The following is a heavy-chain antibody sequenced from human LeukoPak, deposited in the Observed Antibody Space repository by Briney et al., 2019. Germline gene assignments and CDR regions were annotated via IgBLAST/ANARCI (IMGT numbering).Heavy chain of an antibody. Sequence: GGSLRLSCAASGFTFSSYGMHWVRQAPGKGLEWVAVISYDGSNKYYADSVKGRFTISRDNSKNTLYLQMNSLRAEDTAVYYCAKDRSSAEVDYWDQGTLVTVSS. CDR1: GFTFSSYG. J-gene: IGHJ4*02. CDR2: ISYDGSNK. CDR3: AKDRSSAEVDY. V-gene: IGHV3-30*18.